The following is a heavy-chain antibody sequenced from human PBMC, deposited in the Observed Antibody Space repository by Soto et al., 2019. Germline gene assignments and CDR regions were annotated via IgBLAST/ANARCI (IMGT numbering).Heavy chain of an antibody. CDR3: ARAMITFGGVIVTAPVDY. CDR1: GFTLSNYW. V-gene: IGHV3-7*01. D-gene: IGHD3-16*02. J-gene: IGHJ4*02. Sequence: GGSLRLSCAAPGFTLSNYWMSWVRQAPGKGLEWVANMKQDGSEEYYVDSVKGRFIISRDNAKNSLYLQMNSLRAEDTAVYYCARAMITFGGVIVTAPVDYWGQGTLVTVSS. CDR2: MKQDGSEE.